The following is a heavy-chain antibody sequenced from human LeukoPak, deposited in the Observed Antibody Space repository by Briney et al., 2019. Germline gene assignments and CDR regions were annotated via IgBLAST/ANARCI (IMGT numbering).Heavy chain of an antibody. CDR2: IAYDGSNA. CDR1: GGSISSTS. Sequence: HPSETLSLTCTVSGGSISSTSYYWGWIRQPPGKGLEWVAVIAYDGSNAYYADSVKGRFFISRDNSKNTLYLQMNSLRAEDTAVYFCAKVDIEVVVAATSMDVWGQGTTVTVSS. V-gene: IGHV3-30*18. CDR3: AKVDIEVVVAATSMDV. J-gene: IGHJ6*02. D-gene: IGHD2-15*01.